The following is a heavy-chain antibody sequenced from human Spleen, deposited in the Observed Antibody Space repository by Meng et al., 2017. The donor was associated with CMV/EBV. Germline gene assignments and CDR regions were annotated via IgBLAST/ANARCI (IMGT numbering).Heavy chain of an antibody. V-gene: IGHV4-39*07. CDR1: GGSISSSSYY. CDR3: ARGKGRVVVTPYYFDH. CDR2: IYYSGST. Sequence: QLQLEGSGPGLVKPSETLSLTCTVSGGSISSSSYYWGWIRQPPGKGLEWIGSIYYSGSTYYNPSLKSRVTISVDTSKNQFSLKLSSVTAADTAVYYCARGKGRVVVTPYYFDHWGQGTLVTVSS. J-gene: IGHJ4*02. D-gene: IGHD3-22*01.